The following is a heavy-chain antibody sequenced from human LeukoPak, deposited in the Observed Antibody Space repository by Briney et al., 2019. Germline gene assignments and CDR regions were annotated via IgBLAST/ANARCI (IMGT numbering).Heavy chain of an antibody. CDR1: GYSISSGYY. J-gene: IGHJ4*02. CDR2: VYHNGNT. CDR3: ARETSRIIYY. V-gene: IGHV4-38-2*02. Sequence: PSETLSLTCTVSGYSISSGYYWGWIRQPPGKGLEWIANVYHNGNTFYNPSLKRRVTISVDTSNNQFSLTLTSVTAADTAVYFCARETSRIIYYWGQGMLVTVSS.